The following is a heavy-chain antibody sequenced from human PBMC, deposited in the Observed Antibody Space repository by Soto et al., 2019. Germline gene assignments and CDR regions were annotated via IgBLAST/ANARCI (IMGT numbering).Heavy chain of an antibody. V-gene: IGHV3-33*01. CDR1: GFTFSSYG. CDR3: ARIDSSGSRYGRDV. D-gene: IGHD3-22*01. J-gene: IGHJ6*02. Sequence: GGSLRLSCAASGFTFSSYGMHWVRQAPGKGLEWVAVIWYDGSNKYYADSVKGRFTISRDNSKNTLYLQMNSLRAEDTAVYYCARIDSSGSRYGRDVWGQGTTVTVSS. CDR2: IWYDGSNK.